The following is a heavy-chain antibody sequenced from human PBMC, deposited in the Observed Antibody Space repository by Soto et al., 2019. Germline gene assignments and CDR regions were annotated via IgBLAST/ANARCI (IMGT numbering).Heavy chain of an antibody. V-gene: IGHV1-8*01. CDR3: ARVRSAAGTGGFDP. J-gene: IGHJ5*02. CDR2: MNPNSGNT. Sequence: QVQLVQSGADVKKSGASVKVSCKASGYTFTSSDINWVRQATGQGREGMGWMNPNSGNTGYAQKFQGRVTMTRNTSISTVYMELSSLRYEDTAVYYCARVRSAAGTGGFDPWGQGPLVTVSS. CDR1: GYTFTSSD. D-gene: IGHD6-13*01.